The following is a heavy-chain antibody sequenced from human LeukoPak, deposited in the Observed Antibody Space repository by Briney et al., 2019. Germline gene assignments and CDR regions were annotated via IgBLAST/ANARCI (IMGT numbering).Heavy chain of an antibody. Sequence: ASVKVSCKASGYTFTGYYMHWVRQAPGQGLEWMGWINPNSGGTNYAQKFQGRVTMTRDTSISTAYMELSRLRSDDTAVYYCARVGRVGLRFLEAYFDYWGQGTLVTVSS. V-gene: IGHV1-2*02. J-gene: IGHJ4*02. CDR2: INPNSGGT. D-gene: IGHD3-3*01. CDR3: ARVGRVGLRFLEAYFDY. CDR1: GYTFTGYY.